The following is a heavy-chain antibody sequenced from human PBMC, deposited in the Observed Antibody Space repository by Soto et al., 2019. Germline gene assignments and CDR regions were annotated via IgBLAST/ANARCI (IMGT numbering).Heavy chain of an antibody. J-gene: IGHJ3*02. V-gene: IGHV3-9*01. Sequence: EVQLVESGGGLVQPGRSLRLSCAASGFTFDDYAMHWVRQAPGKGLEWVSGISWNSGSIGYGASVKGRITISRDNAKNSLYLQMNSLRAEDTALYYCARYASDDAFDIWGQGTMVTVSS. CDR2: ISWNSGSI. CDR3: ARYASDDAFDI. D-gene: IGHD1-1*01. CDR1: GFTFDDYA.